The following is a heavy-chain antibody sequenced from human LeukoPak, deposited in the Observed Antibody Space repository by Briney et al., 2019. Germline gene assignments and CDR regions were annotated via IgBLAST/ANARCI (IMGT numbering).Heavy chain of an antibody. V-gene: IGHV3-21*04. CDR1: GFTFSSYS. D-gene: IGHD3-22*01. CDR2: ITSSGRYI. CDR3: ARVPYYYDSSGPNWFDP. J-gene: IGHJ5*02. Sequence: SGGSLRLSCAASGFTFSSYSMNWVRQAPGKGLEWVSSITSSGRYIYYADSVKGRFTISRDNSENSLYLQMNSLRAEDTAVYYCARVPYYYDSSGPNWFDPWGQGTLVTVSS.